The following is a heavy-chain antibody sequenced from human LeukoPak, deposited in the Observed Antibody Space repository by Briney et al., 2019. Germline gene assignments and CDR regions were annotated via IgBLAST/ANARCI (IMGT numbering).Heavy chain of an antibody. D-gene: IGHD6-13*01. Sequence: PGGSLRLSCAASGFTFSDYYMSWIRQAPGKGLEWVSYISSSGSTIYYADSVKGRFTISRDNAKDSLYLQMNSLRAEDTAVYYCARDSTVVAAAGFYYYYGMDVWGQGTTVTVSS. CDR2: ISSSGSTI. J-gene: IGHJ6*02. CDR1: GFTFSDYY. V-gene: IGHV3-11*01. CDR3: ARDSTVVAAAGFYYYYGMDV.